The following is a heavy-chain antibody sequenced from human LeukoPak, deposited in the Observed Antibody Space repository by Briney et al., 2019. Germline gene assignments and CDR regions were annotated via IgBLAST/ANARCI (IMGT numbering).Heavy chain of an antibody. CDR2: IKTDGSST. Sequence: GGSLRLSCAASGFTFSSYWMHWVRQAPGKGLVWVAGIKTDGSSTSYADSVKGRFTISRDNAKNTLYLQMNSLRAEDTAVYYCARRTGVGTLDYWGQGTLVTVSS. V-gene: IGHV3-74*01. CDR1: GFTFSSYW. D-gene: IGHD6-13*01. J-gene: IGHJ4*02. CDR3: ARRTGVGTLDY.